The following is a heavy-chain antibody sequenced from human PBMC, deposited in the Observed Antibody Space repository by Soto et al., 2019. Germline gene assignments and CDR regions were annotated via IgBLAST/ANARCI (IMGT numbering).Heavy chain of an antibody. D-gene: IGHD2-21*02. Sequence: QVQLQESGPGLVRPSQTLSLTCTVSGESMSTDHYHWTWIRQAPGKGLEWIGYIHYSGSIQFNPSLRSRVSMSVDTSKNLFSLRLSSVTAADTAVYFCAREDDGGDRDYYGLDVWGQGTTVTVSS. CDR2: IHYSGSI. V-gene: IGHV4-30-4*01. CDR3: AREDDGGDRDYYGLDV. J-gene: IGHJ6*02. CDR1: GESMSTDHYH.